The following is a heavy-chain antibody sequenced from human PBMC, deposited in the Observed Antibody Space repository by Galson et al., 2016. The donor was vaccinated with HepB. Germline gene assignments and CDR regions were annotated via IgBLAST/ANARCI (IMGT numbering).Heavy chain of an antibody. V-gene: IGHV3-33*01. Sequence: SLRLSCAASGFTFSRYAMHWVRQAPGKGLEWVALIWYDGSNKYYADSVKGRFTISRDNSKNTLYLQLNSLRAEDTAVYYCARAFGIAVAGIDYCGRGTLVTVSS. CDR2: IWYDGSNK. CDR1: GFTFSRYA. D-gene: IGHD6-19*01. CDR3: ARAFGIAVAGIDY. J-gene: IGHJ4*02.